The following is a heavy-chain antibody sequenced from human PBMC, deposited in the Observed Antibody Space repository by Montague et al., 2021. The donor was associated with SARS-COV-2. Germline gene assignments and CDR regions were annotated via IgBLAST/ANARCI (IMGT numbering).Heavy chain of an antibody. V-gene: IGHV4-34*01. CDR2: ISQSGRT. Sequence: SETLSLTCAVYGGSFGDDHWSWIRQPPGKGLEWIGNISQSGRTNYNPSLKSRVTISVDTSKHQFSLKLTSVTAADTGLYFCARGPLSVSMIVVVFTSASYYFDYWGQGAQVTVSS. D-gene: IGHD3-22*01. J-gene: IGHJ4*02. CDR3: ARGPLSVSMIVVVFTSASYYFDY. CDR1: GGSFGDDH.